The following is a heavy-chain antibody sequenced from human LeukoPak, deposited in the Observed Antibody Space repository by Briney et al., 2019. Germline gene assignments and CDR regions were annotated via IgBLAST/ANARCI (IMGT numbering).Heavy chain of an antibody. CDR2: ISGRGGST. Sequence: PGASLRLSCAASGFTFSSYAMSWVRQAPGKGLEWVSAISGRGGSTYYADSVKGRFTISRDNSKNTLYLQMNSLRAEDTAVYYCAKGPGSSGPTGAYYYYYGMDVWGQGTTVTVSS. D-gene: IGHD3-22*01. V-gene: IGHV3-23*01. CDR3: AKGPGSSGPTGAYYYYYGMDV. CDR1: GFTFSSYA. J-gene: IGHJ6*02.